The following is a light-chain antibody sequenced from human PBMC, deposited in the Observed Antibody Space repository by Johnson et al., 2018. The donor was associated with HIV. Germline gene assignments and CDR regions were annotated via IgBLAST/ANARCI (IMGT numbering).Light chain of an antibody. J-gene: IGLJ1*01. CDR2: DNN. Sequence: QSVLTQPPSVSAAPGQKVTISCSGSSSNIGNNFVSWYQQLSGTAPKLLIYDNNERPSGIPDRFSGSKSGTSATLGITGLQTGDEADYYCATWDTSLSAGGVFGTGTKVTVL. V-gene: IGLV1-51*01. CDR1: SSNIGNNF. CDR3: ATWDTSLSAGGV.